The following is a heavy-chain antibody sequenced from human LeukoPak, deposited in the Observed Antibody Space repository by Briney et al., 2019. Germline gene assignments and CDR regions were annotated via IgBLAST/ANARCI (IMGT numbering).Heavy chain of an antibody. V-gene: IGHV3-30*02. CDR3: AKGAHASYYYYMDV. Sequence: GGSLRLSCAASGFTFSSYGMHGVRQRPGRGLEWVAFIRYDGSNTYYADSVKGRFTISRDNSKNTLYLQMNSLRAEDTAVYYCAKGAHASYYYYMDVWGKGTTVTVSS. CDR2: IRYDGSNT. J-gene: IGHJ6*03. CDR1: GFTFSSYG.